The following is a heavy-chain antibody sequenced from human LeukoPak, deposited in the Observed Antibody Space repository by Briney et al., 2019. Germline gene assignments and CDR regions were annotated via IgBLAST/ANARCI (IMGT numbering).Heavy chain of an antibody. CDR3: AKDIAAYSNSWSPYWYFDL. V-gene: IGHV1-69*13. D-gene: IGHD6-13*01. CDR1: GGTFINYA. Sequence: SVKVSFKASGGTFINYAISWVRQAPGQGGEWMGGIIPIFRTANYAQQFQDRVTITADDSTSTAYMELSSLRSEDTAVYYCAKDIAAYSNSWSPYWYFDLWGRGTLVTVSS. CDR2: IIPIFRTA. J-gene: IGHJ2*01.